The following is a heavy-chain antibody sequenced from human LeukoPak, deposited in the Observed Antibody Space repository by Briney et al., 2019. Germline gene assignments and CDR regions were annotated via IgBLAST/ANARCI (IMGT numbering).Heavy chain of an antibody. Sequence: GGSLRLSCAASGFTFSSHSMHWVRQAPGKGLEWVSGISWNSGSIGYADSVKGRFTISRDNAKNSLYLQMNSLRAEDTALYYCAKDISRKGVTTLDYWGQGTLVTVSS. CDR1: GFTFSSHS. CDR2: ISWNSGSI. J-gene: IGHJ4*02. V-gene: IGHV3-9*01. D-gene: IGHD4-17*01. CDR3: AKDISRKGVTTLDY.